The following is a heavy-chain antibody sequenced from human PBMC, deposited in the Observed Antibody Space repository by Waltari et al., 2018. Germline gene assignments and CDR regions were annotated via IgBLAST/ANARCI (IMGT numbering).Heavy chain of an antibody. V-gene: IGHV3-66*01. CDR2: IFSGDTT. J-gene: IGHJ3*02. Sequence: EVQLMESGGGLVQPGGSLRLSCVASGLAVRTSFMSWVRQAPGKGLEWVSAIFSGDTTYYTDSGKGRFSTSRDNSKNTLFLQMNSLRAEDTAVYYCARVARGTLYDAFDIWGQGTMVTVSS. CDR1: GLAVRTSF. CDR3: ARVARGTLYDAFDI. D-gene: IGHD1-26*01.